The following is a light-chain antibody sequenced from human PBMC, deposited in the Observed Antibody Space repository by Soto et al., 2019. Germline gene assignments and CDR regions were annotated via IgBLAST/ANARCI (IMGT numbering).Light chain of an antibody. Sequence: QLVLTQSPSASASLGASVKLTCTLSSGHSSYAIAWHQQQPAKGPRYLMKLNSDGSHSKGDGIPDRFSGSSSGAERYLTISSLQSEDEADYYCQTWGTGAWVFGGGTKVTVL. J-gene: IGLJ3*02. V-gene: IGLV4-69*01. CDR3: QTWGTGAWV. CDR2: LNSDGSH. CDR1: SGHSSYA.